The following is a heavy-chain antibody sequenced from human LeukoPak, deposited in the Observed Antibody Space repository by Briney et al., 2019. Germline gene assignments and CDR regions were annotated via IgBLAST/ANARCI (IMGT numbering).Heavy chain of an antibody. J-gene: IGHJ4*02. Sequence: GGSLRLSCAASGFTFDDYAMHWVRQAPGKGLEWVSGISWSSGNIGYADPVKGRFTISRDNAKNSLYLQMNSLRADDTALYYCAKVEYTSSWYRFDYWGQGTLVTVSS. CDR2: ISWSSGNI. CDR1: GFTFDDYA. V-gene: IGHV3-9*01. CDR3: AKVEYTSSWYRFDY. D-gene: IGHD6-13*01.